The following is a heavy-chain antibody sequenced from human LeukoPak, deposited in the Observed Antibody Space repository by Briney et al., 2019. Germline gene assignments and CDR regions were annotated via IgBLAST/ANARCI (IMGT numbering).Heavy chain of an antibody. V-gene: IGHV4-38-2*01. Sequence: PSETLSLTCSVSGHSISSDYYWGWIRQPPGKGLEWIGSVIHSGSAYYNPSLKSRVTMSVDTSKNQLSLKLTSVTAADTAVYYCARHMVRGVWLAFDIWGQGTMVTVSS. D-gene: IGHD3-10*01. J-gene: IGHJ3*02. CDR1: GHSISSDYY. CDR2: VIHSGSA. CDR3: ARHMVRGVWLAFDI.